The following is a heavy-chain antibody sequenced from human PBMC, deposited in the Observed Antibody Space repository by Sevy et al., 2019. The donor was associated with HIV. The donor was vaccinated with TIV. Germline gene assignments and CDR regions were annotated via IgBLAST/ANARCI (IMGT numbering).Heavy chain of an antibody. CDR2: IRYDESEQ. D-gene: IGHD3-3*01. Sequence: GGSLRLSCAASRFTFSTYGMHWVRQAPGKGLEWVAFIRYDESEQYCADSVKGRCTISRDNSKSTLYLRLSSLRDEDTAVYYCAKDPRPSHRITTFGGVDYFEYWGQGTLVTVSS. J-gene: IGHJ4*02. V-gene: IGHV3-30*02. CDR3: AKDPRPSHRITTFGGVDYFEY. CDR1: RFTFSTYG.